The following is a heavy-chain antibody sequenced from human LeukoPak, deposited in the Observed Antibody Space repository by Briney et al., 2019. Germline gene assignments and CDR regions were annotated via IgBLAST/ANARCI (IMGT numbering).Heavy chain of an antibody. Sequence: SETLSLTCTVSGGSISSGSYYWSWIRQPAGKGLEWIGRIYTSGSTNYNPSLKSRVTISVDTSKNQFSLKLSSVTAADTAVYYCARAGRYCSSTSCSYYFDYWGQGTLVTVSS. V-gene: IGHV4-61*02. CDR3: ARAGRYCSSTSCSYYFDY. J-gene: IGHJ4*02. D-gene: IGHD2-2*01. CDR1: GGSISSGSYY. CDR2: IYTSGST.